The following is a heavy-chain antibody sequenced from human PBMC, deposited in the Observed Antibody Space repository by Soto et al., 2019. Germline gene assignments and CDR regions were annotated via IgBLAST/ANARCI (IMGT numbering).Heavy chain of an antibody. CDR2: ISYDGSNQ. J-gene: IGHJ6*02. V-gene: IGHV3-30*18. CDR1: GFTFSTYG. Sequence: QVQLVESGGGLVQPGRSLKLSCAASGFTFSTYGMHWVRQSPGKGLEWVAVISYDGSNQYYRDSVRDSFTISRDNSRNTVYLQINSLREEDTAVYYCAKDEGRFLKYYGNFGVDAWGRGTTVTVS. CDR3: AKDEGRFLKYYGNFGVDA. D-gene: IGHD4-17*01.